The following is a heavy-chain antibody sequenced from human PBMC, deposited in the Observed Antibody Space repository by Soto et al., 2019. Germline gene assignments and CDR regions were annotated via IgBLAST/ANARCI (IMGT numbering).Heavy chain of an antibody. D-gene: IGHD3-9*01. J-gene: IGHJ2*01. V-gene: IGHV4-34*01. CDR2: INPSGIT. Sequence: KAMEWLGEINPSGITNYNPSLKSRVTISVDTSKNQFSLKLSSVTAADTAVYYCARGPRVLLFFFQAEDAIRDFCSVSAFLLNRSSDL. CDR3: ARGPRVLLFFFQAEDAIRDFCSVSAFLLNRSSDL.